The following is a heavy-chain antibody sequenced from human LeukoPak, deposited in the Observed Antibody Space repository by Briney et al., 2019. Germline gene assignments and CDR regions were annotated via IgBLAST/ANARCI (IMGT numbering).Heavy chain of an antibody. J-gene: IGHJ5*02. Sequence: SETLSLTCAVSGGSLSGYYWTWIRQPPGKGLEWIGEINHSGSTNYNPSLKSRVTISVDTSKNQFSLKLSSVTAADTAVYYCARDQHPFWNDGGFDPWGQGTLVTVSS. CDR3: ARDQHPFWNDGGFDP. CDR1: GGSLSGYY. V-gene: IGHV4-34*01. CDR2: INHSGST. D-gene: IGHD1-1*01.